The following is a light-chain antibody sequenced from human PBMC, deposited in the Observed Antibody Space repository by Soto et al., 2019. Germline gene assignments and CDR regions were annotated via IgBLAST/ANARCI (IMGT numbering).Light chain of an antibody. V-gene: IGLV2-11*01. CDR1: SSDVGYYNY. J-gene: IGLJ1*01. CDR3: CSYAGSFTYV. CDR2: DVS. Sequence: QSALTQPRSVTGSPGQSVTISCTGTSSDVGYYNYVSWYQQHPGKAPKVMIYDVSKRPSGVPDRFSGSKSGNTASLTISGLQAEEEADYYCCSYAGSFTYVFGTGTKLTVL.